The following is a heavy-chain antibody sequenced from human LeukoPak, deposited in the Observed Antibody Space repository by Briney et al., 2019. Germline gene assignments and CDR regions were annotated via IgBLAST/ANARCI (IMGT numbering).Heavy chain of an antibody. CDR1: GYSISSGYY. CDR3: ARDGLWIQNAFDI. Sequence: SEILSLTCTVSGYSISSGYYWGWIRQPPGKGLEWIGSISYSGSTYYNSSLKSRVTISVDTSKNQFSLKLSSVTAADTAVYYCARDGLWIQNAFDIWGQGTMVTVSS. CDR2: ISYSGST. J-gene: IGHJ3*02. D-gene: IGHD5-18*01. V-gene: IGHV4-38-2*02.